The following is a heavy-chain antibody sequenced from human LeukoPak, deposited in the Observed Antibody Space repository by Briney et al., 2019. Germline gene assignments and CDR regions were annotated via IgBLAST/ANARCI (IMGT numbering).Heavy chain of an antibody. CDR3: ARKVRGPTGYYYYMDV. CDR2: ISAYNGNT. J-gene: IGHJ6*03. Sequence: ASVKVSCKASGYTFTSYGISWVRQAPGQGLEWMGWISAYNGNTNYAQKLQGRVTMTTDTSTSTAYMELRSLRSDDTAVYYCARKVRGPTGYYYYMDVWGKGTTVTVSS. CDR1: GYTFTSYG. V-gene: IGHV1-18*01. D-gene: IGHD1-14*01.